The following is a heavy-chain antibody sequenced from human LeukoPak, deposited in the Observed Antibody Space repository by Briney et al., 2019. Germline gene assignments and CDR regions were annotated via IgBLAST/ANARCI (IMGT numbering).Heavy chain of an antibody. J-gene: IGHJ4*02. CDR3: ARGVIYYYDSSGYYYGDY. V-gene: IGHV3-21*01. CDR1: GFTFSSYS. Sequence: GGSLRLSCAASGFTFSSYSMNWVRQAPGKGLEWVSSISISSSYIYYADSVKGRFTISRDNAKNSLYLQMNSLRAEDTAVYYCARGVIYYYDSSGYYYGDYWGQGTLVTVSS. D-gene: IGHD3-22*01. CDR2: ISISSSYI.